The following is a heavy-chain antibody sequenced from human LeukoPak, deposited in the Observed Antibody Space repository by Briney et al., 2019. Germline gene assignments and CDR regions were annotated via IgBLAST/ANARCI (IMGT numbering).Heavy chain of an antibody. J-gene: IGHJ4*02. CDR3: ARCEGGGSCFDY. V-gene: IGHV3-53*01. D-gene: IGHD2-15*01. CDR1: GSTVSSNS. Sequence: GGSLRLSCTVPGSTVSSNSMSWVRQAPGKGLEWVSFSDSVKGRFTISRDNSKNTLYLQMNSLRAEDTAVYYCARCEGGGSCFDYWGQGTLVTVSS.